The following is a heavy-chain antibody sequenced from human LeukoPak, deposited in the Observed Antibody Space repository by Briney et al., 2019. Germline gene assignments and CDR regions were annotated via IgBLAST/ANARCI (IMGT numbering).Heavy chain of an antibody. CDR2: IRAIGGAYYA. D-gene: IGHD4-17*01. CDR3: ARDPNGDYIGAFDM. Sequence: SGGSLRLSCTASGFSFSAYAMMWIRQAPGKGPEWVSAIRAIGGAYYADYAESVKGRFTISRDDSKSTLFLQMWSLRVEDTAVHYCARDPNGDYIGAFDMWGPGTKVTVSS. J-gene: IGHJ3*02. CDR1: GFSFSAYA. V-gene: IGHV3-23*01.